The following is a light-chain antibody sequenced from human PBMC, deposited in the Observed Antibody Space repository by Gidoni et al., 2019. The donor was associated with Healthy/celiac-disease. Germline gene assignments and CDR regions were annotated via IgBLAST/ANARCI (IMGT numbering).Light chain of an antibody. Sequence: DIQITQSPSSLSASVGDRVTITCRASQSISSYLNWYQQKPGKAPKLLIYAASSLQSGVPSRFSGSGYGKDFTLTISSLQPEDFATYYCQQSYSTPPTFGGGTKVEIK. CDR3: QQSYSTPPT. J-gene: IGKJ4*01. CDR2: AAS. CDR1: QSISSY. V-gene: IGKV1-39*01.